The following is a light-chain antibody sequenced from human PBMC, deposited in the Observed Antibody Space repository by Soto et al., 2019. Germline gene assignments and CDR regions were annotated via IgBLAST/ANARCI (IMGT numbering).Light chain of an antibody. CDR1: QSISSW. J-gene: IGKJ1*01. CDR2: DAS. CDR3: QHLGT. V-gene: IGKV1-5*01. Sequence: DIQMTQSPSTLSASVGDTVTITCRASQSISSWLAWYQQKPGKAPKLLIDDASSLESWVPSRFSGSGSATEFTPTASSVQPADFATDYCQHLGTYSQGTKVDIK.